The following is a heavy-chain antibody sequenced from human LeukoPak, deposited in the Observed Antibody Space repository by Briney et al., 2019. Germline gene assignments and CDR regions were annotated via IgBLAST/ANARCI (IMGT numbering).Heavy chain of an antibody. J-gene: IGHJ3*02. D-gene: IGHD3-22*01. CDR3: AHKQQYHSSGIQGGAFDI. CDR2: FDPEDGET. Sequence: ASVKDSCKVSGYTLTELSMHWVRQAPGKGLEWMGGFDPEDGETIYAQKFQGRVTMTEDTSTDTAYMELSSLRSEDTAVYYCAHKQQYHSSGIQGGAFDIWGQGTMVTVSS. V-gene: IGHV1-24*01. CDR1: GYTLTELS.